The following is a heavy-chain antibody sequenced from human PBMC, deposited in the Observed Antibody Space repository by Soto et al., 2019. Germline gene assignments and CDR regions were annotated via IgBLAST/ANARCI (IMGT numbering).Heavy chain of an antibody. D-gene: IGHD3-9*01. J-gene: IGHJ6*02. CDR2: INHSGST. Sequence: SETLSLTCAVYGWSFSGYYWIWIRQPPGNGLEWIGEINHSGSTNYNPSLKSRVTISVDTSKNQFSLKLSSVTAADTAVYYCARGRRHYDILTGYNYYYYGMDVWGQGTTVS. CDR3: ARGRRHYDILTGYNYYYYGMDV. CDR1: GWSFSGYY. V-gene: IGHV4-34*01.